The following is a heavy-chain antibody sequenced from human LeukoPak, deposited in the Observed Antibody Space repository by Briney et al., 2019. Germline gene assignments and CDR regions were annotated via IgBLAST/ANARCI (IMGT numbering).Heavy chain of an antibody. CDR3: ASYSYGYTPSSPFDY. CDR1: GFTFSSYA. D-gene: IGHD5-18*01. Sequence: GGSLRLSCAASGFTFSSYAMHWVRQAPGKGLEWVAVISFDGSDKYYADSVKGRFTISRDNSKNTLYLQMNSLRAEDTAVYYCASYSYGYTPSSPFDYWGQGTLVTVSS. CDR2: ISFDGSDK. J-gene: IGHJ4*02. V-gene: IGHV3-30*04.